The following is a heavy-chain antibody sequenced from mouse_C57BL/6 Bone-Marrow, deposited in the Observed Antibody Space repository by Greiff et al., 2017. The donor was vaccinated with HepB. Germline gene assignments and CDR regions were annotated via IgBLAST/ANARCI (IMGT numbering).Heavy chain of an antibody. J-gene: IGHJ3*01. V-gene: IGHV1-4*01. D-gene: IGHD1-1*01. CDR1: GYTFTSYT. Sequence: QVQLQQSGAELARPGASVKMSCKASGYTFTSYTMHWVKQRPGQGLEWIGYINPSSGYTKYNQKFKDKATLTADKSSSTAYMQLSSLTSEDSAVYYCARGGSYYGSSAWFAYWGQGTLVTVSA. CDR3: ARGGSYYGSSAWFAY. CDR2: INPSSGYT.